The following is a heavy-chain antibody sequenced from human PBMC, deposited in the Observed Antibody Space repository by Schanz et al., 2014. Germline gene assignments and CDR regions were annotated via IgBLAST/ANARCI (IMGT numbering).Heavy chain of an antibody. CDR1: GGSFIGYD. J-gene: IGHJ1*01. D-gene: IGHD1-1*01. CDR3: AIPRGSYAPNWSEARYFQH. V-gene: IGHV4-34*01. CDR2: INHYGRT. Sequence: QVRLQQWGAGLLKPSGTLSLTCAVYGGSFIGYDWSWIRQFPGQDLEWIGDINHYGRTNYNPSLMGRVSISIDAAQTQFPLKMTSVTAADTAIYYCAIPRGSYAPNWSEARYFQHWGQGSLVTVSS.